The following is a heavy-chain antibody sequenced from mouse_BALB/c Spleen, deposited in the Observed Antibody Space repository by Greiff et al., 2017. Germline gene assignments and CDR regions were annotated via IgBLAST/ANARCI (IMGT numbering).Heavy chain of an antibody. V-gene: IGHV2-9*02. CDR2: IWAGGST. CDR1: GFSLTSYG. J-gene: IGHJ2*01. Sequence: VKLEESGPGLVAPSQSLSITCTVSGFSLTSYGVNWVRQPPGKGLEWLGVIWAGGSTNYNSALMSRLSISKDNSKSQVFLKMNSLQTDDTAMYYSARDYRYGSRYHGYSFDYWGQGTTLTVSS. D-gene: IGHD1-1*01. CDR3: ARDYRYGSRYHGYSFDY.